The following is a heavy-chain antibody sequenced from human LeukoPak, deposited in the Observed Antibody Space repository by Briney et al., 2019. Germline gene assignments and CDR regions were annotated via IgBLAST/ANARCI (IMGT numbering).Heavy chain of an antibody. J-gene: IGHJ3*02. CDR1: GFTFSSYG. Sequence: PGGSLRLSCAASGFTFSSYGMHWVRQAPGKGLEWVAVISYDGSNKYYADSVKGRFTISRDNSKNTLYLQMNSLRAEDTAVYYCAKPWKEWELLLGAFDIWGQGTMVTVSS. CDR2: ISYDGSNK. V-gene: IGHV3-30*18. CDR3: AKPWKEWELLLGAFDI. D-gene: IGHD1-26*01.